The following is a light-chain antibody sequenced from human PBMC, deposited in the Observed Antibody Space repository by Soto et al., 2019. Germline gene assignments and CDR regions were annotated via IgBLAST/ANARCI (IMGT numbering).Light chain of an antibody. V-gene: IGKV3-15*01. J-gene: IGKJ1*01. CDR2: GAS. Sequence: EIVMTQSPATLSVSPGERATLSCRASQTISTNLAWYQYKPGQAPRLLISGASTRATGVPARFSGSGSGTEFTLTISSLQSEDFAVYYCQQYNDWPWTFGQGTKVDI. CDR3: QQYNDWPWT. CDR1: QTISTN.